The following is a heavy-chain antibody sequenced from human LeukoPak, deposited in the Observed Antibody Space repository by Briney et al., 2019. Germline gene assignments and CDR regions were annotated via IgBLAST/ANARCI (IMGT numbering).Heavy chain of an antibody. CDR3: ARGQTDRRKNYYFDY. CDR2: ISAYNGNT. Sequence: ASVKVSCKASGYTFTSYGISWVRQAPGQGLEWMGWISAYNGNTNYAQKFQGRVTMTRNTSISTAYMELSSLRSEDTAVYYCARGQTDRRKNYYFDYWGQGTLVTVSS. J-gene: IGHJ4*02. V-gene: IGHV1-18*01. CDR1: GYTFTSYG. D-gene: IGHD2-15*01.